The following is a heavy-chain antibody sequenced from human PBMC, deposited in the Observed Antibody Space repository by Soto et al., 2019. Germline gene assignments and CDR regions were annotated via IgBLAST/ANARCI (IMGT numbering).Heavy chain of an antibody. Sequence: ASVKVSCKASGYTFTGYYMHWVRQAPGQGLEWMGWINPNSGGTNYAQKFQGWVTMTRDTSISTAYMELSRLRSDDTAVYYCARVLAVAGTYWFEPWGQGTLVTVSS. CDR1: GYTFTGYY. CDR3: ARVLAVAGTYWFEP. J-gene: IGHJ5*02. CDR2: INPNSGGT. D-gene: IGHD6-19*01. V-gene: IGHV1-2*04.